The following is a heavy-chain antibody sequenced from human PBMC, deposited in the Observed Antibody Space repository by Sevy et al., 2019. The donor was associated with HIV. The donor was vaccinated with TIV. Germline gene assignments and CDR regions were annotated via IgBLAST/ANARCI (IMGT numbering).Heavy chain of an antibody. CDR1: GGTFSSYA. Sequence: SVKVSCKASGGTFSSYAISWVRQAPGQGLEWMGGIIPIFGTANYAQKFQGRDTITADESTSTAYMELSSLRSEDTAVYYCASRILGSVGATYYYYYMDVWGKGTTVTVSS. J-gene: IGHJ6*03. CDR2: IIPIFGTA. V-gene: IGHV1-69*13. D-gene: IGHD1-26*01. CDR3: ASRILGSVGATYYYYYMDV.